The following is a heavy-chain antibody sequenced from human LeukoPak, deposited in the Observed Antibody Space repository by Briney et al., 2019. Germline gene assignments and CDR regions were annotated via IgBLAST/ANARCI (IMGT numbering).Heavy chain of an antibody. CDR2: IYYSGST. CDR3: ARTTVTTRYYYYYGMDV. CDR1: GVSISSYY. D-gene: IGHD4-17*01. V-gene: IGHV4-59*01. Sequence: SETLSLTCTVSGVSISSYYWSWIRQPPGKGLEWMGYIYYSGSTNYNPSLKSRVTISVDTSKNRFCLKLSSVTAADTAVYYCARTTVTTRYYYYYGMDVWGKGTTVTVSS. J-gene: IGHJ6*04.